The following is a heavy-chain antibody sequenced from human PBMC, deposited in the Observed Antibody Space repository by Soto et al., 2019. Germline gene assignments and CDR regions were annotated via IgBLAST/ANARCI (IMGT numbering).Heavy chain of an antibody. CDR2: IIPIFGTA. D-gene: IGHD2-21*02. CDR3: ARVVVVVTANYYGMDV. Sequence: GASVKVSCKASGGTFSSYAISWVRQAPGQGLEWMGGIIPIFGTANYAQKFQGRVTITADESTSTAYMELSSLRSEDTAVYYCARVVVVVTANYYGMDVWGQGTTVTGS. V-gene: IGHV1-69*13. J-gene: IGHJ6*02. CDR1: GGTFSSYA.